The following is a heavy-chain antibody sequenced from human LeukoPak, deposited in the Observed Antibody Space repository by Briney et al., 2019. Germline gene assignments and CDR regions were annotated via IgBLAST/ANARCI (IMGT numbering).Heavy chain of an antibody. CDR3: ARDREVGATGYYFDY. Sequence: PSETLSLTCTVSGGSISSSNYYWGWIRQPPGKGLERIGTIYYSGVTYYNPSLRTRVTISVDTSKKQFSLKLSSVTAADTAVYYCARDREVGATGYYFDYWGQGTLVTVSS. CDR2: IYYSGVT. D-gene: IGHD1-26*01. V-gene: IGHV4-39*02. J-gene: IGHJ4*02. CDR1: GGSISSSNYY.